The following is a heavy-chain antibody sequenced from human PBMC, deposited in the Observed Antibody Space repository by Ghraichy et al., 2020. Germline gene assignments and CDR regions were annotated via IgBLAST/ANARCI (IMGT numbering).Heavy chain of an antibody. CDR2: MNPNNGNT. V-gene: IGHV1-8*01. CDR1: GYTFTSYD. D-gene: IGHD2-2*01. Sequence: ASVKVSCKASGYTFTSYDINWVRQATGQGLEWMGWMNPNNGNTGYAQKFQGRVTLTRVTSISTAYMELSSLQSEDTAMYYCARSCSSTSCSDLDYWGQGTLVTVSS. J-gene: IGHJ4*02. CDR3: ARSCSSTSCSDLDY.